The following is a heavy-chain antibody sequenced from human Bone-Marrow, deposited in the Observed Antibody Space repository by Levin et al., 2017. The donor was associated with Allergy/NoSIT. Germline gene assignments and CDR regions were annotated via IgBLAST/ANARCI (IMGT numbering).Heavy chain of an antibody. V-gene: IGHV1-18*01. CDR2: VSAYSGNT. CDR3: ARGHFPYYYYGMDV. J-gene: IGHJ6*02. CDR1: GYTFTTYG. Sequence: GESLKISCKASGYTFTTYGLTWVRQAPGQGLEWMGWVSAYSGNTNYALNLQDRVTMTTDTATNTAYMELTSLRSDDTAIYYCARGHFPYYYYGMDVWVQGTTVVVSS.